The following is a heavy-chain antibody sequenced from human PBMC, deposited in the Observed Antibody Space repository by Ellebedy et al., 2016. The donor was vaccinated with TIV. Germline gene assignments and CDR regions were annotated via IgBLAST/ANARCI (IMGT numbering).Heavy chain of an antibody. CDR3: ARHSYSGYGPYYGMDV. D-gene: IGHD5-12*01. J-gene: IGHJ6*02. Sequence: KVSCKGSGYSFTSYWIGWVRQMPGKGLEWMGIIYPGDSDTRYSPSFQGQVTISADKSISTAYLQWSSLKASDTAMYYCARHSYSGYGPYYGMDVWGQGTTVTVSS. CDR1: GYSFTSYW. V-gene: IGHV5-51*01. CDR2: IYPGDSDT.